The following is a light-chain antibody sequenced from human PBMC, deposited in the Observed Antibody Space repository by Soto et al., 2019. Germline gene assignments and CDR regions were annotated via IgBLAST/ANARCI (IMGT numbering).Light chain of an antibody. Sequence: DVVMTQSPLSLPVTLGQPASISCRSSQSLLYSDGNAYLSWFQQRPGQSPRRLIYKVFNRDSGVPDRFSGSGSGIDFTLKISRVEAEDVGVYYCMQGTHWPPVTFGQGTKLEIK. CDR3: MQGTHWPPVT. CDR2: KVF. V-gene: IGKV2-30*01. J-gene: IGKJ2*01. CDR1: QSLLYSDGNAY.